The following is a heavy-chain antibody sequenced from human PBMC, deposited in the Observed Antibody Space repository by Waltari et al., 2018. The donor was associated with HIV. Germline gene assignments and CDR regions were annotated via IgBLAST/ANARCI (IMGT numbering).Heavy chain of an antibody. CDR2: INHSGST. CDR3: ALIAARRVYYVDY. D-gene: IGHD6-6*01. J-gene: IGHJ4*02. V-gene: IGHV4-34*01. Sequence: QVQLQQWGAGLLKPSETLSLTCAVYGGSFSGYYWSWIRQPPGKGLEWIGEINHSGSTNYNPSRKSRVTISVDTSKNQFSLKLSSVTAADTAVYYCALIAARRVYYVDYWGQGTLVTVSS. CDR1: GGSFSGYY.